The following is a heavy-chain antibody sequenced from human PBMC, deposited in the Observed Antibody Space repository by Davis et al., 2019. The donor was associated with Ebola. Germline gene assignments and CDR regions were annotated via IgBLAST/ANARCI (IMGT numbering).Heavy chain of an antibody. CDR1: GGSFSGYY. D-gene: IGHD4-23*01. CDR3: AREGATVVTKNDY. V-gene: IGHV4-34*01. CDR2: INHSGST. J-gene: IGHJ4*02. Sequence: SETLSLTCAVYGGSFSGYYWSWIRQPPGKGLEWIGEINHSGSTNYNPSLKSRVTISVDTSKNQFSLKLSSVTAADTAVYYCAREGATVVTKNDYWGQGTLVTVSS.